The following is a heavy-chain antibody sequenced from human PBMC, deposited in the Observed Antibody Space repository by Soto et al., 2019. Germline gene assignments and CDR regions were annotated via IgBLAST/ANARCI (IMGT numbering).Heavy chain of an antibody. CDR3: ARFPERYYYDSSGYPPGTGFDY. Sequence: GESLKISCKGSGYSFTSYWIGWVRQMPGKGLEWMGIIYPGDSDTRYSPSFQGQVTISADKSISTAYLQWSSLKASDTAIYYCARFPERYYYDSSGYPPGTGFDYWGQGTLVTVSS. J-gene: IGHJ4*02. D-gene: IGHD3-22*01. CDR1: GYSFTSYW. V-gene: IGHV5-51*01. CDR2: IYPGDSDT.